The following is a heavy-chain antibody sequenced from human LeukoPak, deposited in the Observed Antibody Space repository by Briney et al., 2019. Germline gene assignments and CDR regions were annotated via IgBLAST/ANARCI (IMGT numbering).Heavy chain of an antibody. Sequence: GGTLRLSCAASGFTFSSYGMSWVRQAPGKGLEWVSAISGSGGSTYYADSVKGRFTISRDNSKNTLYLQMTSLRAEDTAVYYCARDRYYYDSSGYYYPGGFDYWGQGTLVTVSS. V-gene: IGHV3-23*01. J-gene: IGHJ4*02. CDR1: GFTFSSYG. CDR3: ARDRYYYDSSGYYYPGGFDY. D-gene: IGHD3-22*01. CDR2: ISGSGGST.